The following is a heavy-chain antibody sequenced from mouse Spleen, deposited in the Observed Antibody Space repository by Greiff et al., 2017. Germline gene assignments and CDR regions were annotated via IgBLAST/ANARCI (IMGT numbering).Heavy chain of an antibody. CDR2: INPNNGGT. CDR3: ARGTNYYGSSLDY. V-gene: IGHV1-22*01. J-gene: IGHJ2*01. CDR1: GYTFTDYN. D-gene: IGHD1-1*01. Sequence: VQLQQSGPELVKPGASVKMSCKASGYTFTDYNMHWVKQSHGKSLEWIGYINPNNGGTSYNQKFKGKATLTVNKSSSTAYMALRSLTSEDSAVYYCARGTNYYGSSLDYWGQGTTLTVSS.